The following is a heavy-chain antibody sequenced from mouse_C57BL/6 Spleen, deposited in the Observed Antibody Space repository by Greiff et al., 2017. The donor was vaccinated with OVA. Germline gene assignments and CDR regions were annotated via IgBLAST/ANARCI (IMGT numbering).Heavy chain of an antibody. J-gene: IGHJ3*01. CDR1: GFTFSSYT. D-gene: IGHD2-2*01. CDR3: ARPGGYDVPLCAY. Sequence: EVKLVESGGGLVKPGGSLKLSCAASGFTFSSYTMSWVRQTPEKRLEWVATISGGGGNTYYPDSVKGRFSISRDNAKNTLYLQMSSLRSEDTALYYCARPGGYDVPLCAYWGRGTLVTVSA. CDR2: ISGGGGNT. V-gene: IGHV5-9*01.